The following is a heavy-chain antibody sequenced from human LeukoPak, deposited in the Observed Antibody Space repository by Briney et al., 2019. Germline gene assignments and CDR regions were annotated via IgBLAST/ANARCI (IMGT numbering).Heavy chain of an antibody. CDR2: IYYSGST. J-gene: IGHJ3*02. V-gene: IGHV4-61*01. CDR1: GGSVSSGSYY. D-gene: IGHD3-22*01. Sequence: SETLSLTCTVSGGSVSSGSYYWSWIRQPPGKGLEWIGYIYYSGSTNYNPSLKSRVTISVDTSKNQFSLKLSSVTAADTAVYYCARGGSSGYYGGAFDIWGQGTMVTVSS. CDR3: ARGGSSGYYGGAFDI.